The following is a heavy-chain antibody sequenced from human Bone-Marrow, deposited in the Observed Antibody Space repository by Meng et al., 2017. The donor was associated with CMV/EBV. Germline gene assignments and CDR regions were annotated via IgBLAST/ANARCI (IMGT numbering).Heavy chain of an antibody. V-gene: IGHV1-46*01. CDR2: INPSGGST. D-gene: IGHD2-2*01. CDR3: ARIDCSSTSCYAYMNGMDV. J-gene: IGHJ6*02. Sequence: ASVKVSCKASGYTFTSYYMHWVRQAPGQGLEWMGIINPSGGSTSYAQKFQGRVTITADKSTSTAYMELSSLRSEDTAVYYCARIDCSSTSCYAYMNGMDVWGQGTTVTVSS. CDR1: GYTFTSYY.